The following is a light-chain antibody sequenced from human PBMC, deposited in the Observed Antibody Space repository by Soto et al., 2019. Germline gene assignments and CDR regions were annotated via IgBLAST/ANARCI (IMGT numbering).Light chain of an antibody. CDR2: DVS. V-gene: IGLV2-14*01. Sequence: QSALTQPASVSGSPGQSITISCTGTSSDVGGYNYVSWYQQHPGKAPKLMIYDVSNRPSGVSNRFSGSKSGNTASLTISGFQAEDEADYYCSSYTSSSTDVFGTGTKVTV. J-gene: IGLJ1*01. CDR1: SSDVGGYNY. CDR3: SSYTSSSTDV.